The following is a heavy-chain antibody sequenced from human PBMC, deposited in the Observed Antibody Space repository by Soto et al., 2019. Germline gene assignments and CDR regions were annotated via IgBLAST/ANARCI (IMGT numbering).Heavy chain of an antibody. CDR2: IYYSGST. J-gene: IGHJ4*02. D-gene: IGHD3-16*01. Sequence: QVQLQESGPGLVKPSQTLSLTCTVSGGSISSGGYYWSWIRQHPGKGLEWIGYIYYSGSTYYNPSLKRRVTISVDTSKNQFSLKLSSVTAADTAVYYCARARLAYYDYIWGEPRGGFVDYWGQGTLVTVSS. CDR1: GGSISSGGYY. V-gene: IGHV4-31*03. CDR3: ARARLAYYDYIWGEPRGGFVDY.